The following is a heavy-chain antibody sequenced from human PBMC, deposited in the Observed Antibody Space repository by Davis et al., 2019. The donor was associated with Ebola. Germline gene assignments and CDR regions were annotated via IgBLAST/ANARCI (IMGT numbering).Heavy chain of an antibody. CDR1: GYTFTAYY. J-gene: IGHJ4*02. Sequence: ASVKVSCKASGYTFTAYYIHWVRQAPGQRLELMGGIHPKNGDTKYVQKFQGRVTMTRDTSINTAYMELSSLRSDDTAIYYCAGGVISGATDYWGQGTLVTVSP. CDR3: AGGVISGATDY. V-gene: IGHV1-2*02. D-gene: IGHD5-12*01. CDR2: IHPKNGDT.